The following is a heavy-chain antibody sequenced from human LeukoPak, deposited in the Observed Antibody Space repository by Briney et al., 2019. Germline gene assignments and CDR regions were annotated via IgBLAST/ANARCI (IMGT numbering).Heavy chain of an antibody. CDR2: VSAYNGNT. V-gene: IGHV1-18*01. CDR3: ARDRKYSGYDNNWFNP. D-gene: IGHD5-12*01. Sequence: GASVKVSCKASGYTFTSYGISWVRQAPGQGLEWMGWVSAYNGNTNYAQKLQGRVTMTTDTSTSTAYMELRSLRSDDTAVYYCARDRKYSGYDNNWFNPWGQGTLVTVSS. J-gene: IGHJ5*02. CDR1: GYTFTSYG.